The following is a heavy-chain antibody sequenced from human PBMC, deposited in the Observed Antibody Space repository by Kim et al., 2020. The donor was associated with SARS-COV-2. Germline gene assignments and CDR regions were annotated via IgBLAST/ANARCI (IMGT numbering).Heavy chain of an antibody. D-gene: IGHD3-10*01. Sequence: SETLSLTCTVSGGSISSGGYYWSWIRQHPGKGLEWIGYIYYSGSTYYNPSLKSRVTISVDTSKNQFSLKLSSVTAADTAVYYCARVGKGMVRGVRGFYGMDVWGQGTTVTVSS. CDR1: GGSISSGGYY. CDR2: IYYSGST. CDR3: ARVGKGMVRGVRGFYGMDV. J-gene: IGHJ6*02. V-gene: IGHV4-31*03.